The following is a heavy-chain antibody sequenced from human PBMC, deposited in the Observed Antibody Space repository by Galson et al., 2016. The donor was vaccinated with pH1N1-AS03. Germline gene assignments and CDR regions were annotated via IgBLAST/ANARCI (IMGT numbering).Heavy chain of an antibody. CDR3: ARWSRGGNFASLDP. CDR1: GFTVSNSY. V-gene: IGHV3-53*01. D-gene: IGHD4-23*01. Sequence: SLRLSCAASGFTVSNSYLSWVGQAPGKGLEWVSIIYNDDTTYYADSLKGRFTISRDNSKNTLYLQMNSLRAEDTAVYYCARWSRGGNFASLDPWGQGTLVTVSS. CDR2: IYNDDTT. J-gene: IGHJ5*02.